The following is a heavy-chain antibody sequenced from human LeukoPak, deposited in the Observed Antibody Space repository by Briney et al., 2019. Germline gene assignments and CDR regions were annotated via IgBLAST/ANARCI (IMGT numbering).Heavy chain of an antibody. CDR3: ARIDIVVVPAALDY. CDR2: IYYSGST. V-gene: IGHV4-30-4*08. D-gene: IGHD2-2*01. CDR1: GGSISSGDYY. Sequence: SETLSLTCTVSGGSISSGDYYWSWIRQPPGKGLEWIGYIYYSGSTYYNPSLKSRVTISVDTSKNQFSLKLSSVTAADTAVYYCARIDIVVVPAALDYWGQGTLVTVSS. J-gene: IGHJ4*02.